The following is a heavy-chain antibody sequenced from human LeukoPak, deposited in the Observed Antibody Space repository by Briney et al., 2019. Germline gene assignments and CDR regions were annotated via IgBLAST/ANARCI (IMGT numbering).Heavy chain of an antibody. CDR3: ARSLYCSSTSCSTDY. D-gene: IGHD2-2*01. J-gene: IGHJ4*02. V-gene: IGHV4-59*01. Sequence: SETLSLTCTASGGSISSYYWSWIRQPPGKGLEWIGDIYYSGSTNYNPSLKSRVTISVDTSKNQFSLKLSSVTAADTAVYYCARSLYCSSTSCSTDYWGQGTLVTVSS. CDR2: IYYSGST. CDR1: GGSISSYY.